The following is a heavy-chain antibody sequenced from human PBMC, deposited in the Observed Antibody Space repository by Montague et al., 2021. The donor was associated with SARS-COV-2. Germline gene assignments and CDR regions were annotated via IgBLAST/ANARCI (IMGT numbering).Heavy chain of an antibody. CDR2: ISSSSSYI. J-gene: IGHJ5*02. CDR3: ARDDYVWGSYRYSQYNWFDP. Sequence: SLRLSCAASGFTFSSYSMNWVRQAPGKGLEWVSSISSSSSYIYYXXSVKGRFTISRDNAKNSLYLQMISLRAEDTAVYYCARDDYVWGSYRYSQYNWFDPWGQGTLVTVSS. D-gene: IGHD3-16*02. V-gene: IGHV3-21*01. CDR1: GFTFSSYS.